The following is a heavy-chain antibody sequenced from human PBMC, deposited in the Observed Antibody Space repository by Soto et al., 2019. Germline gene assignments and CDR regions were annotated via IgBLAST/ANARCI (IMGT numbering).Heavy chain of an antibody. CDR2: MYYTGST. CDR3: VRIGDSDTWYRADT. CDR1: GGSVNIGSFY. Sequence: PSETLSLTCTVSGGSVNIGSFYWSWIRQPPGKGLEWIGHMYYTGSTNYNPSLKRRVTISSGTSKNQFSLKVSSVTAADTAVYYCVRIGDSDTWYRADTWGKGILVTAPQ. D-gene: IGHD3-10*01. V-gene: IGHV4-61*01. J-gene: IGHJ5*02.